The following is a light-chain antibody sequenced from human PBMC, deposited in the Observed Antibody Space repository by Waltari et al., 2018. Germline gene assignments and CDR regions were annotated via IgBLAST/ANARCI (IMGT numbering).Light chain of an antibody. Sequence: IQLTQSPSSLSASVGDRVTITCRASQGISNYLAWYQQKPGKVPKLLLHSASALQSGVPSGFSGSGSGTEFTLTISSLQPEDFATYYCQQLHSPGYTFGQGTKLEIK. CDR2: SAS. J-gene: IGKJ2*01. CDR1: QGISNY. V-gene: IGKV1-9*01. CDR3: QQLHSPGYT.